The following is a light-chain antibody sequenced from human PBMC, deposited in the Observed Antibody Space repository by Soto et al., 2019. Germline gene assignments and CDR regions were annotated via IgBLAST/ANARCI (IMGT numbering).Light chain of an antibody. V-gene: IGKV1-5*01. J-gene: IGKJ1*01. CDR1: QSISSW. CDR3: QQYKSYSRT. Sequence: DIQMTQSPSTLSASVGDRVTITCRASQSISSWLAWYQQKPGKAPKLLIYDASSLESGVPSRFSGSGSGTEFTLTISSLQPDDLATYFCQQYKSYSRTFGQATKVDIK. CDR2: DAS.